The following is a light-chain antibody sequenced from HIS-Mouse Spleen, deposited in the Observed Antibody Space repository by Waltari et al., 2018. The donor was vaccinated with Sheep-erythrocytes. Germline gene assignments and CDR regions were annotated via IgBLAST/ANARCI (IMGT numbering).Light chain of an antibody. CDR1: SSDVGGSNY. J-gene: IGLJ1*01. V-gene: IGLV2-8*01. Sequence: QSALTQPPSASGSPGQSVTISCTGTSSDVGGSNYVPWYQQHPGKAPKLMIYDVSKRPSGVPDRFSGSKSGNTASLTISGLQAEDEADYYCCSYAGSYNHVFATGTKVTVL. CDR3: CSYAGSYNHV. CDR2: DVS.